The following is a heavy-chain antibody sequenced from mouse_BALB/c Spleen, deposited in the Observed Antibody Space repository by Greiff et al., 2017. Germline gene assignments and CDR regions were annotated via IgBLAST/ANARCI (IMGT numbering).Heavy chain of an antibody. CDR1: GFTFSSYA. D-gene: IGHD1-1*01. V-gene: IGHV5-6-5*01. J-gene: IGHJ3*01. CDR2: ISSGGST. Sequence: EVMLVESGGGLVKPGGSLKLSCAASGFTFSSYAMSWVRQTPEKRLEWVASISSGGSTYYPDSVKGRFTISRDNARNILYLQMSSLRSEDTAMYYCAPYYYGSSWFAYWGQGTLVTVSA. CDR3: APYYYGSSWFAY.